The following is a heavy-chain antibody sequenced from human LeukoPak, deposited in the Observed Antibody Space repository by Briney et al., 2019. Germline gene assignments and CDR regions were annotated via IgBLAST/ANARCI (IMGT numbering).Heavy chain of an antibody. CDR1: GFTFSSYG. V-gene: IGHV3-33*01. J-gene: IGHJ4*02. D-gene: IGHD5-24*01. Sequence: GRSLRLSCAASGFTFSSYGMHWVRQAPGKGLEWVAVIWYDGSNKYYADSVKGRFTISRDNSKNTLYLQMNSLRAEDTAVYYCARVTRDGYKDYWGQGTLVTVSS. CDR3: ARVTRDGYKDY. CDR2: IWYDGSNK.